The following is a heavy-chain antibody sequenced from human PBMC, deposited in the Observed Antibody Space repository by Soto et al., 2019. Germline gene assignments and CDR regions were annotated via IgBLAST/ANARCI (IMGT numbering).Heavy chain of an antibody. CDR3: ARDSPLTTGWFDP. CDR1: GYTFTDYY. CDR2: IDTNGVGT. J-gene: IGHJ5*02. D-gene: IGHD4-17*01. V-gene: IGHV1-2*07. Sequence: QVQLVQSGAEVKKPGASVRVSCKASGYTFTDYYLHWVRQAPGQGLEWMGWIDTNGVGTQYARKFQGRVTMTRATSTSTAYMELSRLKSDDTAIYYCARDSPLTTGWFDPWGQGTLVTVSS.